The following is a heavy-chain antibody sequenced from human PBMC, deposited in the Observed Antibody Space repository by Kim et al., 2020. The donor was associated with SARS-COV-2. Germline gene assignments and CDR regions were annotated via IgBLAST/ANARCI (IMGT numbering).Heavy chain of an antibody. CDR1: GGSISSYY. J-gene: IGHJ4*02. D-gene: IGHD3-9*01. CDR2: IYYSGST. Sequence: SETLSLTCTVSGGSISSYYWSWIRQPPGKGLEWIGYIYYSGSTNYNPSLKSRVTISVDTSKNQFSLKLSSVTAADTAVYYCARTYYDILTGYPTFDYWGQGNLVTVSS. V-gene: IGHV4-59*08. CDR3: ARTYYDILTGYPTFDY.